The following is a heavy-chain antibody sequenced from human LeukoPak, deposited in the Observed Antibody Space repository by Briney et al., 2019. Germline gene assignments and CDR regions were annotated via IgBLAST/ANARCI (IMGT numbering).Heavy chain of an antibody. D-gene: IGHD4/OR15-4a*01. J-gene: IGHJ3*02. CDR3: ASDWDGAFDFNTFDI. CDR2: LHYSGST. V-gene: IGHV4-39*07. Sequence: SETLSLTCTVSGASVSASGYYWGWIRQPPGKGLEWIGILHYSGSTYYNPSLQSRLTISVDTSKNQFSLKLNSVTSADTAVYFCASDWDGAFDFNTFDIWGQGTMVTVSS. CDR1: GASVSASGYY.